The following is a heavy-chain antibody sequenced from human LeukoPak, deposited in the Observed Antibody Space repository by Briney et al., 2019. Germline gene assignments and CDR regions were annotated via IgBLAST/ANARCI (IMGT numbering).Heavy chain of an antibody. D-gene: IGHD2-2*02. Sequence: ASVKVSCKASGYTFTGYYMHWVRQAPGQGLEWMGWINPNSGGTNYAQKFQGRVTMTRDTSTSTAYMELSRLRSDDTAVYYCARCRPAAISNWFDPWGQGTLVTVSS. J-gene: IGHJ5*02. V-gene: IGHV1-2*02. CDR3: ARCRPAAISNWFDP. CDR1: GYTFTGYY. CDR2: INPNSGGT.